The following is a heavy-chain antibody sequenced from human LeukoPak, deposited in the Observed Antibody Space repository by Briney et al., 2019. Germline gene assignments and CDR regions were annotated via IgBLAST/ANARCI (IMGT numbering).Heavy chain of an antibody. CDR3: AKDRRGDYYCYMDV. D-gene: IGHD5-24*01. Sequence: GGALRLSCAASGFTFSSYGMHWVRQAPGKGLEWVAFIRYDGSNKYYADSVKGRFTISRDNSKNTLYLQMNSLRAEDTAVYYCAKDRRGDYYCYMDVWGKGTTVTVSS. CDR2: IRYDGSNK. V-gene: IGHV3-30*02. J-gene: IGHJ6*03. CDR1: GFTFSSYG.